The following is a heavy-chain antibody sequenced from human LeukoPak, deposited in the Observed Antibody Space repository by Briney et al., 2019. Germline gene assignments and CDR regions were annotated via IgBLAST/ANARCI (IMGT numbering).Heavy chain of an antibody. CDR2: ISYDGSNK. J-gene: IGHJ6*02. CDR3: ARDAPGEQRDYYGMDV. CDR1: GFTFSSYA. D-gene: IGHD1/OR15-1a*01. V-gene: IGHV3-30-3*01. Sequence: PGRSLRLSCAASGFTFSSYAMHWVRQAPGKGLEWVAVISYDGSNKYYADSVKGRFTISRDNSKNTLYLQMNSLRAEDTAVYYCARDAPGEQRDYYGMDVWGLGTLVTVSS.